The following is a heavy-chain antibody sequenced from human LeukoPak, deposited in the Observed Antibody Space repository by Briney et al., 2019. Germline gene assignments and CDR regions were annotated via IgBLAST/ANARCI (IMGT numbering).Heavy chain of an antibody. CDR1: GGTISDLY. Sequence: PSETLSLTCTVSGGTISDLYWSWIRQPPGKGLEWIGEINHSGSTNYNPSLKSRVTISVDTSKNQFSLKLSSVTAADTAVYYCAGPLWGFDPWGQGTLVTVS. V-gene: IGHV4-34*08. J-gene: IGHJ5*02. CDR2: INHSGST. D-gene: IGHD3-10*01. CDR3: AGPLWGFDP.